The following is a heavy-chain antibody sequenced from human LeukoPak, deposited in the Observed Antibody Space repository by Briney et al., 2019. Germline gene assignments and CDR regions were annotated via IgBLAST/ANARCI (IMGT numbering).Heavy chain of an antibody. CDR2: IYYSGST. Sequence: SETLSLTCTVSGGSISSSSYSWGWIRQPPGKGLEWIGSIYYSGSTYYNPSLKSRVTISVDTSKNQFSLRLISVTAADTAVYYCASEITPDYYDSSGFDYWGQGTLVTVSS. CDR3: ASEITPDYYDSSGFDY. V-gene: IGHV4-39*01. D-gene: IGHD3-22*01. CDR1: GGSISSSSYS. J-gene: IGHJ4*02.